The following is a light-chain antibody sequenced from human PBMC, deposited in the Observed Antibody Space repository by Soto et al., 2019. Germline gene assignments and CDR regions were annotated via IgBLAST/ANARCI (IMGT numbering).Light chain of an antibody. Sequence: DIQMTQSPSSVSASVGDRVTITCRASQSISGSLAWYQQRPGKAPNLLIYAASSLQSGVPSRFSGSGSGADFTLTISSLQPEDIATYYCQQADSFPSTFGQGTRLEIK. CDR1: QSISGS. CDR2: AAS. V-gene: IGKV1-12*02. CDR3: QQADSFPST. J-gene: IGKJ5*01.